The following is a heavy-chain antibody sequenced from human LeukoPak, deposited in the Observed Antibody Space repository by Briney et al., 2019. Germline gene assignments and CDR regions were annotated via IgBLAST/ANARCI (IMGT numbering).Heavy chain of an antibody. CDR1: GFTFSSYW. J-gene: IGHJ6*03. Sequence: GGSLRLSCAASGFTFSSYWMHWVRHAPGKGLVWVSRINTDGSSTSYADSVKGRFTISRDNAKNTLYLQMNSLRAEDTAVYYCARDGPNNWNYGPSGYYYMDVWGKGTTVTVSS. V-gene: IGHV3-74*01. CDR2: INTDGSST. CDR3: ARDGPNNWNYGPSGYYYMDV. D-gene: IGHD1-7*01.